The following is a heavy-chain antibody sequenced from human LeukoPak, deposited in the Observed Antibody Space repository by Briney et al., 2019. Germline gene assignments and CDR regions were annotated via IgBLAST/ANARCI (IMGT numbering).Heavy chain of an antibody. D-gene: IGHD2-2*01. Sequence: GESLKISCKDSGYSFTNYWIGWVRQMPGKGLEWMGIIYPGDSDTRYSPSFQGQVTISVDKSISTAFLQWSSLKASDTAVYYCARHLGWCNNTSGCDDESDAFDIWGQGTMVTVSS. CDR2: IYPGDSDT. V-gene: IGHV5-51*01. J-gene: IGHJ3*02. CDR1: GYSFTNYW. CDR3: ARHLGWCNNTSGCDDESDAFDI.